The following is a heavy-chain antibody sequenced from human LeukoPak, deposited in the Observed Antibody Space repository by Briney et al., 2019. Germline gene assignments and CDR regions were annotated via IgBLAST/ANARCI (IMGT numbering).Heavy chain of an antibody. D-gene: IGHD3-22*01. CDR1: GGSINTY. Sequence: SETLSLTCTVSGGSINTYWGWIRQPPGRGLEWIGHIYYSGSTKYSPSLKSRVTMSVDTSKNQFSLTLSSVTAADTAVYYCARTKLSDYYDSSGYYAEGPNFDYWGQGTLVTVSS. V-gene: IGHV4-59*01. J-gene: IGHJ4*02. CDR2: IYYSGST. CDR3: ARTKLSDYYDSSGYYAEGPNFDY.